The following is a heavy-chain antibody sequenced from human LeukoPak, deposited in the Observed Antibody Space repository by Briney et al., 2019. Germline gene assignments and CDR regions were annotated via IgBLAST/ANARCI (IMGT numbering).Heavy chain of an antibody. Sequence: SDTLSLTCAVYGGSFSGYHWSWLRQPPGKGLEWXXXXXXXXXXNYNPSLKSRVTISVDTSKNQFSLKLSSVTAADTAVYYCARLGPEYQLLYGYSGYYYYYMDVWGKGTTVTVSS. CDR1: GGSFSGYH. J-gene: IGHJ6*03. D-gene: IGHD2-2*02. V-gene: IGHV4-34*01. CDR3: ARLGPEYQLLYGYSGYYYYYMDV. CDR2: XXXXXXX.